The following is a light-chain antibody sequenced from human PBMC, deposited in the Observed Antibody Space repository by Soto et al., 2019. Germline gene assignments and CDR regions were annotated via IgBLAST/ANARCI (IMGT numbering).Light chain of an antibody. CDR1: SSDVGTYDD. CDR3: SSYTISSTYV. J-gene: IGLJ1*01. CDR2: EVT. V-gene: IGLV2-14*01. Sequence: QSALTQPASVSASPGQSITISCTGTSSDVGTYDDVSWYRQHPGKDPKLLIYEVTNRPSGVSNRFSGSKSGNTASLTISGLQAEDEADYYCSSYTISSTYVFGSGTKLTVL.